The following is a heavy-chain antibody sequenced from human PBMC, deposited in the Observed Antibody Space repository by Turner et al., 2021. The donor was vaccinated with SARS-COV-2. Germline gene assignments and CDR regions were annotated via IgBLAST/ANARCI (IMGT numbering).Heavy chain of an antibody. CDR2: INPKDGDA. D-gene: IGHD3-3*01. CDR1: GYTCTDFY. Sequence: QVQLVQSGAEVMKPGASVRVSCKASGYTCTDFYMHWLRQIRRQVPEWMGWINPKDGDANYRQDIQGRVAMTTDTSATTAYMELSRLRSDDAAIYFCAINSVTYYGAWSCLYYDSWGQGTLVTVSS. V-gene: IGHV1-2*02. CDR3: AINSVTYYGAWSCLYYDS. J-gene: IGHJ5*01.